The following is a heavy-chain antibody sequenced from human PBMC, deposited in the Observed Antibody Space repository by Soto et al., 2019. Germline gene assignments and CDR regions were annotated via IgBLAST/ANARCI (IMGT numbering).Heavy chain of an antibody. CDR2: INTGNGNT. CDR1: GYTFTSYA. D-gene: IGHD1-26*01. V-gene: IGHV1-3*04. J-gene: IGHJ4*02. Sequence: GASLKVSCKSSGYTFTSYAMHWVRQAPGQRPEWMGWINTGNGNTKYSQKFQGRVTITRDTSASTAYMELSSLRSEDTAMYYCARGDSGSYLYYFDYWGQGSLVTVSS. CDR3: ARGDSGSYLYYFDY.